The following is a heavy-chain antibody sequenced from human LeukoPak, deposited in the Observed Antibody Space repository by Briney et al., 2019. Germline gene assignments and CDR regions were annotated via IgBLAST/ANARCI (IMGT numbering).Heavy chain of an antibody. CDR3: ARDWVAYCGGDCYHEFDY. V-gene: IGHV3-33*01. Sequence: GGSLRLSCAASGFTFSSYGMHWVRQGPGKGLEWVAVIWYDGSNKYYADSVKGRFTISRDNSKNTLYLQMNSLRAEDTAVYYCARDWVAYCGGDCYHEFDYWGQGTLVTVSS. CDR2: IWYDGSNK. CDR1: GFTFSSYG. D-gene: IGHD2-21*02. J-gene: IGHJ4*02.